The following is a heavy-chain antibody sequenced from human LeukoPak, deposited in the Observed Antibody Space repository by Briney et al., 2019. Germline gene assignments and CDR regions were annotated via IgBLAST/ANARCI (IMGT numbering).Heavy chain of an antibody. D-gene: IGHD6-25*01. Sequence: GASVKVSCKASGYTFTGYYMHWVRQAPGQGPEWMGWIGAYNGNTNYAQKLQGRVTMTTDTSTSTAYMELRSLRSDDTAVYYCARVPSPRRLNWFDPWGQGTLVTVSS. CDR3: ARVPSPRRLNWFDP. CDR1: GYTFTGYY. V-gene: IGHV1-18*04. CDR2: IGAYNGNT. J-gene: IGHJ5*02.